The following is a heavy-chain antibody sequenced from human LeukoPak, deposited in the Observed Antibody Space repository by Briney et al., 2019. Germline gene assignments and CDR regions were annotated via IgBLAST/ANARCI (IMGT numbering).Heavy chain of an antibody. J-gene: IGHJ4*02. Sequence: GVSLRLSCAASRFTFSSYGMLWLRQAPGKGLEWVAVIWYDGSNKYYADSVKGRFTISRDNSKNTLYLQMNSLRAEDTAVYYCAKDHSLYSGSNTPVPDFDYWGQGTLVTVSS. CDR2: IWYDGSNK. V-gene: IGHV3-33*06. D-gene: IGHD1-26*01. CDR1: RFTFSSYG. CDR3: AKDHSLYSGSNTPVPDFDY.